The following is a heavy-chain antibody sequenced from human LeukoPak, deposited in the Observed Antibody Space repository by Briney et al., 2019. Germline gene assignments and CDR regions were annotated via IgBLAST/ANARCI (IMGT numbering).Heavy chain of an antibody. CDR1: GYTFTSYG. CDR3: ARANYYYYMDV. J-gene: IGHJ6*03. D-gene: IGHD2-8*01. CDR2: ISAYNGNT. V-gene: IGHV1-18*01. Sequence: ASVKVSCKPSGYTFTSYGIIWVRQAPGHGLEWMGWISAYNGNTNYAQKLQGRVTMTTDTSTSTAYMELRSLRSDDTAVYYCARANYYYYMDVWGKGTTVTVSS.